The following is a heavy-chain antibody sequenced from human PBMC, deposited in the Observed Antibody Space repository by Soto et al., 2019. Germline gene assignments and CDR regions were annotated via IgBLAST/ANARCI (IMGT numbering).Heavy chain of an antibody. V-gene: IGHV3-30-3*01. Sequence: GGSLRLSCAASGFTFSSYAMHWVRQAPGKGLEWVAVISYDGSNKYYADSVKGRSTISRDNSKNTLYLQMNSLRAEDTAVYYCAREWELHDAFDIWGQGTMVTVSS. CDR3: AREWELHDAFDI. CDR1: GFTFSSYA. J-gene: IGHJ3*02. CDR2: ISYDGSNK. D-gene: IGHD1-26*01.